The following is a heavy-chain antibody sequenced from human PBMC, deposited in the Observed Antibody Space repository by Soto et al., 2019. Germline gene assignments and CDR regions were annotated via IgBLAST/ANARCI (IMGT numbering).Heavy chain of an antibody. V-gene: IGHV4-31*03. Sequence: QVQLQESGPGLVKPSQTLSLTCTVSGGSISSGGYYWSWIRQHPGKGLEWIGYIYYSGSTYYNPSLERRVTLSVETSKNQLSLKLSSVTAADTAVYYCARDRPDWGTSSRGSWYFDLWGRGTLVTVSS. CDR1: GGSISSGGYY. CDR3: ARDRPDWGTSSRGSWYFDL. D-gene: IGHD3-16*01. CDR2: IYYSGST. J-gene: IGHJ2*01.